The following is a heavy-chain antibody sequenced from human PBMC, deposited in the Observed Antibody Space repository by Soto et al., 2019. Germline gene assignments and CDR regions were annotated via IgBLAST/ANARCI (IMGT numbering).Heavy chain of an antibody. J-gene: IGHJ5*02. Sequence: GGSLRLSCTASGFTFGDYAMSWFRQAPGKGLEWVGFIRSKAYGGTTEYAASVKGRFTISRDDSKSIAYLQMNSLKTEDTAVYYCTRDGTSNDFWSGYFGWFDPWGQGTLVTVS. CDR1: GFTFGDYA. V-gene: IGHV3-49*03. CDR2: IRSKAYGGTT. CDR3: TRDGTSNDFWSGYFGWFDP. D-gene: IGHD3-3*01.